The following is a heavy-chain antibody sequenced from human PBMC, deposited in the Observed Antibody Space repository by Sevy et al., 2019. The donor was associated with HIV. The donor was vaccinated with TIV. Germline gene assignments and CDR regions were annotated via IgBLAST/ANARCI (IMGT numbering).Heavy chain of an antibody. CDR1: GFTFSSYG. CDR3: AKSIAAAELAYYYYGMDV. Sequence: GGSLRLSCAASGFTFSSYGMHWVRQAPGKGLEWVAVISYDGSNKYYADSVKGRFTMARDNSKNTLYLQMNSLRAEDTAVYYCAKSIAAAELAYYYYGMDVWGQGTTVTVSS. J-gene: IGHJ6*02. CDR2: ISYDGSNK. D-gene: IGHD6-13*01. V-gene: IGHV3-30*18.